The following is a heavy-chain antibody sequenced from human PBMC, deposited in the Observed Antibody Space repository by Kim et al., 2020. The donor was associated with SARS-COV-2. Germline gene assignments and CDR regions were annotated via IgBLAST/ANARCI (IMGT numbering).Heavy chain of an antibody. CDR2: MNPNSGNT. J-gene: IGHJ6*02. D-gene: IGHD3-10*01. V-gene: IGHV1-8*01. Sequence: ASVKVSCKASGYTFTSYDINWVRQATGQGLEWMGWMNPNSGNTGYAQKFQGRVTMTRNTSISTAYMELSSLRSEDTAVYYCAGGDYYGSEFGFRTYYYYGMDVWGQGTTVTVSS. CDR1: GYTFTSYD. CDR3: AGGDYYGSEFGFRTYYYYGMDV.